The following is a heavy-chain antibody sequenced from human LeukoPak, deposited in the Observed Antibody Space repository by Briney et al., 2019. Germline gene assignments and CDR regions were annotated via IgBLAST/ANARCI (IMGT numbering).Heavy chain of an antibody. CDR1: GCTFSSYA. J-gene: IGHJ4*02. CDR3: AKPLEKYTYGGNFDY. V-gene: IGHV3-23*01. D-gene: IGHD4-23*01. Sequence: TGGSLRLSCEASGCTFSSYAMSWVRQAPGKGLAWVSVISSSADSTYYADSVKGRFTIARDNSKNTLYLQMNNLRAEDTAVYYCAKPLEKYTYGGNFDYWGQGILVTVSS. CDR2: ISSSADST.